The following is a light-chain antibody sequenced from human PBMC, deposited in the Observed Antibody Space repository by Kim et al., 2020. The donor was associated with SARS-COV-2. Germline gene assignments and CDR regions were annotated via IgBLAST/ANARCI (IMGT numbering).Light chain of an antibody. J-gene: IGKJ1*01. Sequence: CPGERSALSCEARQGVSSDYLAWYQKKPGRARRLLIYGASSRATGIPDRFSGSGSGTDFTLTITRLEPEDFAVYYCQQYSSSPATFGQGTKVDIK. CDR2: GAS. V-gene: IGKV3-20*01. CDR3: QQYSSSPAT. CDR1: QGVSSDY.